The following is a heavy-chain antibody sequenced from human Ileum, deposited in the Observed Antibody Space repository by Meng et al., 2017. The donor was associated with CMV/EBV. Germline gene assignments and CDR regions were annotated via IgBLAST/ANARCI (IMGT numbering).Heavy chain of an antibody. V-gene: IGHV4-34*01. Sequence: LRQWAAELPKPSDTLSLMGAVYGGSFSEYHWTWIRQPPGKGLEWIGEINHGGSSNYNPSLKSRVTISVDRSRNQVSLKLTSVTAADTAVYYCARASPQRRFLSYWGQGTLVTVSS. D-gene: IGHD3-3*01. CDR3: ARASPQRRFLSY. CDR2: INHGGSS. CDR1: GGSFSEYH. J-gene: IGHJ4*02.